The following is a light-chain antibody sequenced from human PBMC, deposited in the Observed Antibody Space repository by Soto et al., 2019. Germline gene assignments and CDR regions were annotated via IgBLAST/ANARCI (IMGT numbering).Light chain of an antibody. CDR1: QGVTTN. J-gene: IGKJ5*01. CDR3: QLYNKRPLF. V-gene: IGKV3-15*01. CDR2: DVS. Sequence: GKGATIAWRAGQGVTTNFAWYQQKSGQSPRLLIYDVSTRATGVPARFSGPGSQPDCPRTLTGLQSGASAVYFCQLYNKRPLFVGPGTRLEIK.